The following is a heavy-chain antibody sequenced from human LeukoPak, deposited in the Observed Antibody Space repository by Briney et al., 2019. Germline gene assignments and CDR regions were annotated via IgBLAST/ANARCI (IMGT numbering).Heavy chain of an antibody. CDR1: GYTFTGYY. V-gene: IGHV1-2*06. CDR2: INPNSGGT. Sequence: ASVKVSCKASGYTFTGYYMHWVRQAPGQGLEWMGRINPNSGGTNYAQKFQGRVTMTRDTSISTAYMELSSLKASDTAMYYCARLTDTAMVFGNDAFDIWGQGTMVTVSS. D-gene: IGHD5-18*01. J-gene: IGHJ3*02. CDR3: ARLTDTAMVFGNDAFDI.